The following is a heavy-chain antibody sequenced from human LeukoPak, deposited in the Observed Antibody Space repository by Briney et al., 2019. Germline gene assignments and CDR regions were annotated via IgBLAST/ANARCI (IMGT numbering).Heavy chain of an antibody. D-gene: IGHD1-26*01. Sequence: HPGGSLRLSCAASGFTFSSYAMHWVRQAPGKGLEWVAVISYDGSNKYYADSVKGRFTISRDNAENSLYLQMNSLRAEDTAVYYCARDPYSGSYGDYYYYYMDVWGKGTTVTISS. J-gene: IGHJ6*03. CDR1: GFTFSSYA. CDR2: ISYDGSNK. CDR3: ARDPYSGSYGDYYYYYMDV. V-gene: IGHV3-30*04.